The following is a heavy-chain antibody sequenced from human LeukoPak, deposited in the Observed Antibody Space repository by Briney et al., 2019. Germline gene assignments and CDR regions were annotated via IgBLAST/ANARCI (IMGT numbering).Heavy chain of an antibody. CDR2: ISYIGST. CDR1: GGSISGSY. V-gene: IGHV4-59*08. D-gene: IGHD2-2*01. J-gene: IGHJ2*01. Sequence: SETLSLTCTVSGGSISGSYWSWIRQPPGKGLEWIGYISYIGSTNYNPSLKSRVTMSADTSRNHFSLKLSSVTAADTAVYYCARHRDGTSDLFDLWGLGTLVTASS. CDR3: ARHRDGTSDLFDL.